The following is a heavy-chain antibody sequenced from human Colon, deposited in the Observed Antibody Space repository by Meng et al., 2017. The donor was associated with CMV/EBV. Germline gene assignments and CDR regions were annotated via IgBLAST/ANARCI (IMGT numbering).Heavy chain of an antibody. D-gene: IGHD3-22*01. V-gene: IGHV3-20*04. J-gene: IGHJ6*02. CDR1: GSSFSNSW. Sequence: GESLKISCAASGSSFSNSWMIWVRRAPGKGLEWVAGITWNSVSVGYADSVKGRFTISRDNAKNSLYLQMNSLRAEDTAVYYCAREYGIWDSSGYYYPYYYYGMDVWGQGTTVTVSS. CDR3: AREYGIWDSSGYYYPYYYYGMDV. CDR2: ITWNSVSV.